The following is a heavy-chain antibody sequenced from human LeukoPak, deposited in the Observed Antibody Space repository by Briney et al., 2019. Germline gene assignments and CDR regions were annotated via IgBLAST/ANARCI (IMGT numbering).Heavy chain of an antibody. CDR1: EFTFSSCG. CDR3: AKIGVIGLWYFDL. CDR2: ISSGGDYT. J-gene: IGHJ2*01. Sequence: GGSLRLSCAASEFTFSSCGMSWVRQAPGKGLEWVSSISSGGDYTYYADSVKDRFTISRDNSKTTLYLQMNSLRAEDTAVYYCAKIGVIGLWYFDLWGRGTLATVSS. D-gene: IGHD3-10*01. V-gene: IGHV3-23*01.